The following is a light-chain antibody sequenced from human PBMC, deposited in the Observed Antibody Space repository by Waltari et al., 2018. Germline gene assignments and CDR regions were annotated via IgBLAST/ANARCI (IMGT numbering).Light chain of an antibody. CDR2: GNS. CDR3: QSYDSSLGQV. Sequence: QSVLTQPPSVSGAPGQRVTISCTGSSSNIGAGYDVPWYQQLPGTAPKLLIYGNSNRPSGVPDRFSGSKSGTSASLAITGLQAEDEADYYCQSYDSSLGQVFGTGTKVTVL. CDR1: SSNIGAGYD. V-gene: IGLV1-40*01. J-gene: IGLJ1*01.